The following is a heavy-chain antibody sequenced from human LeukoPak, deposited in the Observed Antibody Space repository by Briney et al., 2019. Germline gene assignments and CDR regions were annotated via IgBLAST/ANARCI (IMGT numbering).Heavy chain of an antibody. V-gene: IGHV4-39*07. CDR3: ARAAIEITMIVVVISHYLDY. D-gene: IGHD3-22*01. J-gene: IGHJ4*02. CDR2: IYYSGST. Sequence: SETLSLTCTVSGGSISSSSYYWGWIRQPPGKGLEWIGSIYYSGSTYYNPSLKSRVTISVDTSKNQFSLKLSSVTAADTAVYYCARAAIEITMIVVVISHYLDYWGQGTLVTVSS. CDR1: GGSISSSSYY.